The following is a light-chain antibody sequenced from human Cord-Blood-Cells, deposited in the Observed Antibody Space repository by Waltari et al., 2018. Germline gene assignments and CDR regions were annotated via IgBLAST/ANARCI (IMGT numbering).Light chain of an antibody. CDR1: SSDVGGYNS. V-gene: IGLV2-14*01. CDR3: SSYTSSSTLYV. Sequence: QSALTQPASVSRSPGQSITISSTGPSSDVGGYNSASWYQQPPGKAPKLMIYEVSNRPSGVSNRFSGSKSGNTASLTISGLQAEDEADYYCSSYTSSSTLYVFGTGTKVTVL. J-gene: IGLJ1*01. CDR2: EVS.